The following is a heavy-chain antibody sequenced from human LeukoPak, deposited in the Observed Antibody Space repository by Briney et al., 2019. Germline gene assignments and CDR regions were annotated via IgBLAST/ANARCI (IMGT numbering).Heavy chain of an antibody. CDR2: RSAYNGNT. CDR3: TRDHSSSCQLFDY. Sequence: ASVKISCKASGYTFTNYGITWVRQAPGQGLEWMGWRSAYNGNTKYAQTLQGRVTMTTDTSTSTAYMELRSLRSDDTAVYYCTRDHSSSCQLFDYWGQGTLVTVSS. J-gene: IGHJ4*02. V-gene: IGHV1-18*01. D-gene: IGHD6-13*01. CDR1: GYTFTNYG.